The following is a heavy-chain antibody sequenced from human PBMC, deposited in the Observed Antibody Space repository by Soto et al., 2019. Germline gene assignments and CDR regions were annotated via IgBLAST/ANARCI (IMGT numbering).Heavy chain of an antibody. D-gene: IGHD1-26*01. CDR1: GFTFSLYA. J-gene: IGHJ4*02. Sequence: GGSLRLSCAASGFTFSLYAMNWVRQAPGKGLEWVSGTSGSGGSTYYADSVKGRFTISRDNSKNTLYLQMNRLTAEDTAVYYCAKPLPFSEVGPTHYFFDYWGQGTLVTVSS. CDR2: TSGSGGST. V-gene: IGHV3-23*01. CDR3: AKPLPFSEVGPTHYFFDY.